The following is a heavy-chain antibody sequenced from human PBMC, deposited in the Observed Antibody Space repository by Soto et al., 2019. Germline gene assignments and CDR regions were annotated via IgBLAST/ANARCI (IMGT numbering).Heavy chain of an antibody. J-gene: IGHJ5*02. D-gene: IGHD6-13*01. CDR1: GGSFSSYY. Sequence: PSETLSLTCAVYGGSFSSYYWSWIRQPPGKGLEWIGEITHSGSTNYSPSLKSRVTISVDTSKNQFSLKLSSVTAADTAVYYCARLGRQQLVRRNWFDLWRQGTLVTVSS. CDR3: ARLGRQQLVRRNWFDL. CDR2: ITHSGST. V-gene: IGHV4-34*01.